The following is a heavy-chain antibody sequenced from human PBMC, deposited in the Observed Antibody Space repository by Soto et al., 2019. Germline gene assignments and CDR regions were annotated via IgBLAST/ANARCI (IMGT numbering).Heavy chain of an antibody. Sequence: EVQLVESGGDLVQPGRSLRLSCAASGFSFSTSWMHWVRQAPGEGLVWVSRTYGDGTSTSYSDSVKGRFTISSDNAKTTLYLQMNSLRAEDTAMYYCATDLGLRGGYWGQGTLVTVSS. J-gene: IGHJ4*02. D-gene: IGHD3-16*01. CDR1: GFSFSTSW. CDR3: ATDLGLRGGY. V-gene: IGHV3-74*01. CDR2: TYGDGTST.